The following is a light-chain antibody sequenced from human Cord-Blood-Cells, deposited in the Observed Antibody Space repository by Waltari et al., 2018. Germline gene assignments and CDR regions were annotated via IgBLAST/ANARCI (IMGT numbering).Light chain of an antibody. Sequence: EIVLTQSPATLSLSPGERATLSCRASQSVSSYLAWYQQKPGQAPRHLIYDASNRATGIPARFSGSGAGTDFTLTISSIEPEDVAVYYCQQRSNWPPWTFGQGTKVEIK. V-gene: IGKV3-11*01. CDR2: DAS. CDR1: QSVSSY. CDR3: QQRSNWPPWT. J-gene: IGKJ1*01.